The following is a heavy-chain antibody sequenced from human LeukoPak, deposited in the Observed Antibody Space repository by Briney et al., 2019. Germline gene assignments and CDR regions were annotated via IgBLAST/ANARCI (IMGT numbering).Heavy chain of an antibody. J-gene: IGHJ4*02. D-gene: IGHD5-18*01. CDR1: GFTFSAFG. Sequence: GGSLRLSCAASGFTFSAFGMHWVRQAPGKGLEWVAVISCDGSYEYFADSVKGRFTISRDNSKNTLYLQINSLRAEDTAMYYCAKEENTAANSWGQGTLVTVSS. CDR3: AKEENTAANS. CDR2: ISCDGSYE. V-gene: IGHV3-30*18.